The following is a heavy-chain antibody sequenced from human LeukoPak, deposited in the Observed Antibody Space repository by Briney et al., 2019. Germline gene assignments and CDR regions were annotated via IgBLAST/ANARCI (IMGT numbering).Heavy chain of an antibody. D-gene: IGHD3-3*01. CDR1: GYTFTSYG. CDR2: ISAYNGNT. V-gene: IGHV1-18*01. CDR3: ARAPGGGYYLFWFDP. Sequence: GASVKVSCKASGYTFTSYGISWVRQAPGQGLEWMGWISAYNGNTNYAQKLQGRVTMTTDTSTSTAYMELRSLRSDDTAVYYCARAPGGGYYLFWFDPWGQGTLVTVSS. J-gene: IGHJ5*02.